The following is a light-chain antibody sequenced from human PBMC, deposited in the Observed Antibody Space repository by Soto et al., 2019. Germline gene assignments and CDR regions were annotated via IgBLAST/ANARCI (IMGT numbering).Light chain of an antibody. V-gene: IGKV3-20*01. CDR3: QQYFGSLYT. Sequence: SVLTQSPGTLSLSPGEGATLSCRTSQSLSSAYLAWYQQRPGQAPRLLIYAASSRATGIPDRFSGSGSGTDFTLTISRLEPEDFAVYYCQQYFGSLYTFGQGTKLEI. CDR2: AAS. CDR1: QSLSSAY. J-gene: IGKJ2*01.